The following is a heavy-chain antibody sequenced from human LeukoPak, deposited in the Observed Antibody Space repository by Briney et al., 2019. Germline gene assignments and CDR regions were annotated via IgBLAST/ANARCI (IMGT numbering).Heavy chain of an antibody. CDR1: GFTVSSNY. D-gene: IGHD3-22*01. CDR3: ARDIVQYYYDSEEAPFDY. CDR2: IYSCGST. Sequence: GGSLRLSCAASGFTVSSNYMSWVRQAPGKGLEWVSVIYSCGSTYYADSVKGRFTISRDNSKNTLYLQMNSLRAEDTAVYYCARDIVQYYYDSEEAPFDYWGQGTLVTVSS. J-gene: IGHJ4*02. V-gene: IGHV3-53*01.